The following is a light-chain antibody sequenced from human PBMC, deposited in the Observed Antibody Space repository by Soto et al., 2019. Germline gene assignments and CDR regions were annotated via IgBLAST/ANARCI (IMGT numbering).Light chain of an antibody. CDR3: QQSYSTPFT. V-gene: IGKV1-39*01. Sequence: DIQMTQSPSSLSASVGDRVTITCRASQSISSYLNWYQQKPGKAPKFLIYGASSLQSGVPSSFSGIGSGTYLTLSISSLQCEDFATYYCQQSYSTPFTFGPGTKVDIK. J-gene: IGKJ3*01. CDR2: GAS. CDR1: QSISSY.